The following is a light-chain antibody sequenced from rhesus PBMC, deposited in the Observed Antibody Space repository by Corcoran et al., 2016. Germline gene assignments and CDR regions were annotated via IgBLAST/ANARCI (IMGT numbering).Light chain of an antibody. V-gene: IGKV1-43*02. J-gene: IGKJ3*01. CDR2: DAS. Sequence: DIQMTQSPSSLSASVGDRVTITCRASQGISNFLSWYQQKPGKAPKLLIYDASTLQGGVPSRFSGSGSGTEFTLTISSLQPEDFATYYCLQYNSDPFTFGPGTKLDIK. CDR1: QGISNF. CDR3: LQYNSDPFT.